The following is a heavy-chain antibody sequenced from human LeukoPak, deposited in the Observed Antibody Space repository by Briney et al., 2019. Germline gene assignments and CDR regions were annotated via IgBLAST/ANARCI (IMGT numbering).Heavy chain of an antibody. V-gene: IGHV3-23*01. CDR2: ISGSGGST. D-gene: IGHD1-14*01. Sequence: PGGSLRLSCAASGFAFSNYAMTWVRQAPGKGLEWVSVISGSGGSTYYVDSVKGRFTISRDNSKNTLYPQLNSLRAEDTAVYYCAKARIPAGNHFDHWGQGTLVTVST. CDR1: GFAFSNYA. J-gene: IGHJ4*02. CDR3: AKARIPAGNHFDH.